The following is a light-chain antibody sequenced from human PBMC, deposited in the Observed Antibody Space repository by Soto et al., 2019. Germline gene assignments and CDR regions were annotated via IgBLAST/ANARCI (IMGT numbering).Light chain of an antibody. CDR1: MRDVGAYNL. CDR2: EVR. CDR3: SAYAAGSPVV. V-gene: IGLV2-14*01. J-gene: IGLJ3*02. Sequence: QSALTQPASVSGSAGQSITISCSGTMRDVGAYNLVSWYQQHPGTAPKLIIYEVRNRPSGISSRFSGSRSGNTAALTISGLQSEDEGDYYCSAYAAGSPVVVCGGTELTVL.